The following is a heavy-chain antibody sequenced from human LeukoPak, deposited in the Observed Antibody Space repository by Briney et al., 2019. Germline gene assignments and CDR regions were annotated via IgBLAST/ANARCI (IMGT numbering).Heavy chain of an antibody. V-gene: IGHV1-18*01. J-gene: IGHJ4*02. Sequence: ASVTVSCTASGYRFSGFTITWVRQAPGQGLEWMGWISPYNGKTEYSETVEDRVTMTADTSTTTAYMELRSLRSDDSAVYYCARTDNVGSYYAPNVWGQGTLVTVSS. CDR1: GYRFSGFT. D-gene: IGHD3-22*01. CDR3: ARTDNVGSYYAPNV. CDR2: ISPYNGKT.